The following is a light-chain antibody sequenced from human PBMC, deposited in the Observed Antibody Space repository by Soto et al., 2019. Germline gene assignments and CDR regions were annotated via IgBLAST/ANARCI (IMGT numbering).Light chain of an antibody. CDR1: SSNIGTNS. CDR3: APRDDSLFPFYV. V-gene: IGLV1-44*01. CDR2: NND. Sequence: QSLLTQPPSASGTPGHRVTISCSGGSSNIGTNSVNWYQQLPGRAPKLLIYNNDLRPSGVPDRFSGSKSGTSASLAISGLQSEYEFDYYCAPRDDSLFPFYVF. J-gene: IGLJ1*01.